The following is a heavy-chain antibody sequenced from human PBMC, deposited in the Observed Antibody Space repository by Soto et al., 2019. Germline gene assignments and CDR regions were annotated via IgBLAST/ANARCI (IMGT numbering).Heavy chain of an antibody. Sequence: QVQLVQSEAEVREPGASVKVSCKASGYIFINYGISWMRQAPGQGLEWMGWISPYNSNTHYAQSLLGRVTVTRDTSTGTAYMEQGRLRSDDTAVYYCARTGGDCTQGVCYDYWGQGTLVTVSS. J-gene: IGHJ4*02. CDR1: GYIFINYG. D-gene: IGHD2-8*01. V-gene: IGHV1-18*01. CDR2: ISPYNSNT. CDR3: ARTGGDCTQGVCYDY.